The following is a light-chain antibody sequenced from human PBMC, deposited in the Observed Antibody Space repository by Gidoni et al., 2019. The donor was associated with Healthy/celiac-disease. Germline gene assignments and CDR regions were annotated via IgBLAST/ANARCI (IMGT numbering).Light chain of an antibody. Sequence: IVMTQSPATLSVSPGERATFSCRASQSVSSNLDWYQQKPGQAPRLLTYGASTRATGIPARFSGSGSGTEFTLTISSLQSEDFAVYYCQQYNNWPWTFGQGTKVEIK. CDR2: GAS. CDR3: QQYNNWPWT. CDR1: QSVSSN. V-gene: IGKV3-15*01. J-gene: IGKJ1*01.